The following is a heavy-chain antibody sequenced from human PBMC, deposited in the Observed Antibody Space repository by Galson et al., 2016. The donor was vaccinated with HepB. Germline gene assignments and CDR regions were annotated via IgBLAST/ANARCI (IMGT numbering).Heavy chain of an antibody. V-gene: IGHV1-8*01. J-gene: IGHJ4*02. D-gene: IGHD3-3*01. CDR3: ARGPAGNFWSAYYLDH. CDR2: MNPNSGNT. CDR1: GYTFTTYN. Sequence: SVKVSCKASGYTFTTYNINWVRQATGQGLEWMGWMNPNSGNTGYAQKFQGRVTMTRNTSISTAYMGLSSLRSEDTAVYYCARGPAGNFWSAYYLDHWGQGTLVTVSS.